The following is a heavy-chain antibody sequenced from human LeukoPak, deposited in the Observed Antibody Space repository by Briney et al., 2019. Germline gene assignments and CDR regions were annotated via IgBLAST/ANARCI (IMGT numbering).Heavy chain of an antibody. CDR2: ISYDGSNK. Sequence: GGSLRLSCAASGFTFSSYGMHWVRQAPGKGLEWVAVISYDGSNKYYADSVKGRFTISRDNSKNTLYLQMNSLRAEDTAVYYCAKDWADYVWGSYRTESHFQHWGQGTLVTVSS. J-gene: IGHJ1*01. V-gene: IGHV3-30*18. CDR3: AKDWADYVWGSYRTESHFQH. D-gene: IGHD3-16*02. CDR1: GFTFSSYG.